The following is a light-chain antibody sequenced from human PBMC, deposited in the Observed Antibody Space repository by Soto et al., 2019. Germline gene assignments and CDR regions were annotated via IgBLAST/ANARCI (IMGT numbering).Light chain of an antibody. CDR2: DAS. V-gene: IGKV1-39*01. J-gene: IGKJ2*01. CDR3: QQSYNSPYT. CDR1: QAINKN. Sequence: DIRMTQSPASLSASVGDRVTITCRASQAINKNLNWYRHKLGKAPELLIYDASDSQAGVPSRFSGSGSGADFTLIISGLQPEDFATYYCQQSYNSPYTFGQGTKLEIK.